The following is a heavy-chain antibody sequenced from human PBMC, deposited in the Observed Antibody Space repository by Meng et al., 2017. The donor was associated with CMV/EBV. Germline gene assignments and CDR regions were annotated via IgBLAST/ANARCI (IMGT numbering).Heavy chain of an antibody. Sequence: GESPKISCAASGFTVSSNYMSWVRQAPGKGLEWVSVIYSGGSTYYADSVKGRFTISRDNSKNTLYLQMNSLRAEDTAVYYCASMVVTRGWFDPWGQGTLVTVSS. CDR2: IYSGGST. CDR3: ASMVVTRGWFDP. CDR1: GFTVSSNY. J-gene: IGHJ5*02. V-gene: IGHV3-53*01. D-gene: IGHD4/OR15-4a*01.